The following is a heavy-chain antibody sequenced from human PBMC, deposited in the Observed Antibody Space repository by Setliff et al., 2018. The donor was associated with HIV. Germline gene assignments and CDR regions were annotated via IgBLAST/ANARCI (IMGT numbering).Heavy chain of an antibody. J-gene: IGHJ5*02. Sequence: SETLSLTCTVSGGSISSYYWSWIRQPPGKGLEWIGYIYYSGSTNYNPSLKSRVTISVDRSKNLFSLKLTSVTAADTAVYYCAKGPVSGVDLWGQGTLVTVSS. D-gene: IGHD2-15*01. CDR3: AKGPVSGVDL. V-gene: IGHV4-59*12. CDR1: GGSISSYY. CDR2: IYYSGST.